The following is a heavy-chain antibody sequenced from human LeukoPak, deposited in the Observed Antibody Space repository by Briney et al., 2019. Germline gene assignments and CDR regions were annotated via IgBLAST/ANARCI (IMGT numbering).Heavy chain of an antibody. V-gene: IGHV4-61*02. CDR2: IYTSGST. Sequence: PSETLSLTCTVSVGSISRGSYYWSWIRQPAGRGLEWNRRIYTSGSTNYNPSLKSRVTISVDTSKNQFSLKLSSVTAADTAVYYCARSYYYGSGDYGMDVWGQGTTVTVSS. CDR3: ARSYYYGSGDYGMDV. CDR1: VGSISRGSYY. J-gene: IGHJ6*02. D-gene: IGHD3-10*01.